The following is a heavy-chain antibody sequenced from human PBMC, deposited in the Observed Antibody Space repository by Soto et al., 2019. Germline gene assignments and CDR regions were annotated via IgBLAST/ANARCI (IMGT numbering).Heavy chain of an antibody. CDR1: GGSISSGGYY. CDR3: ARVLGYCSSTSCSHMDV. J-gene: IGHJ6*03. V-gene: IGHV4-31*03. CDR2: IYYSAST. Sequence: SETLSLTCTVSGGSISSGGYYWSWIRQHPGKGLEWIGYIYYSASTYYNPSLKSRVTISVDTSKNQFSLKLSSVTAADTVVYYCARVLGYCSSTSCSHMDVWGKGTTVTVSS. D-gene: IGHD2-2*01.